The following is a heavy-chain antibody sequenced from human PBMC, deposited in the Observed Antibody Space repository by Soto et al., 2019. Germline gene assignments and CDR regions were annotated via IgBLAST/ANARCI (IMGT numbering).Heavy chain of an antibody. CDR1: GDYISSHY. V-gene: IGHV4-59*08. CDR3: ASSKGIAPAIWYFDL. J-gene: IGHJ2*01. CDR2: VYHSGKT. D-gene: IGHD6-13*01. Sequence: QVQLQESGPGLVKPSETLSLTCTVSGDYISSHYWSWIRQPPGKGLEWIGYVYHSGKTDSNPSLKGPVTISMDTSKNQISLSLTSVTAADAYVYYCASSKGIAPAIWYFDLWGRGTMVTVSS.